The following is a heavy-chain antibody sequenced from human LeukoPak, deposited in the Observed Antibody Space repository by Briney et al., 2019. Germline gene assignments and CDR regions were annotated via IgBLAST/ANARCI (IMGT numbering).Heavy chain of an antibody. CDR3: AKGYDYSNTRVYDY. CDR1: GFTVSSNY. Sequence: GGSLRLSCAASGFTVSSNYMTWVRQAPGEGLEWLSVIYSDGSTYYADSVKGRFTILRDNSKNTLYLQMNSLRAEDTAVYYCAKGYDYSNTRVYDYWGQGTLVTVSS. D-gene: IGHD4-11*01. CDR2: IYSDGST. V-gene: IGHV3-53*01. J-gene: IGHJ4*02.